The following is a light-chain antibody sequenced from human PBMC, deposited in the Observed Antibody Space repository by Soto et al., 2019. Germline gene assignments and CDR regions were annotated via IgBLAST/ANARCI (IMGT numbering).Light chain of an antibody. V-gene: IGKV1-33*01. CDR2: DAS. J-gene: IGKJ2*01. CDR1: QDISNY. Sequence: IQMTQSPSSLSASVGDRVTITCQATQDISNYLNSYHQETMQGPKLLIYDASNLETGVPSRFSGSGSGTDFTFTISSLQPEDIATYYCQQYDNLPPYTFGQGTKVDIK. CDR3: QQYDNLPPYT.